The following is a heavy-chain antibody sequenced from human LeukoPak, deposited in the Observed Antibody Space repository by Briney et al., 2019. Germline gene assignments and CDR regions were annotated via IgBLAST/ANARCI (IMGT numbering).Heavy chain of an antibody. CDR2: IIPILGIA. V-gene: IGHV1-69*04. CDR3: ARAPDCSGGSCYSYAFDI. Sequence: SVKVSCEASGGTFSSYAISWVRQAPGQGLGWMGRIIPILGIANYAQKFQGRVTITADKSTSTAYMELSSLRSEDTAVYYCARAPDCSGGSCYSYAFDIWGQGTMVTVSS. J-gene: IGHJ3*02. D-gene: IGHD2-15*01. CDR1: GGTFSSYA.